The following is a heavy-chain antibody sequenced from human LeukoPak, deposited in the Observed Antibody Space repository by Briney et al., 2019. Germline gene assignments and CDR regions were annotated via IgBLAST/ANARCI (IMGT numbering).Heavy chain of an antibody. J-gene: IGHJ4*02. Sequence: GGSLRLSCAASGFTFSSYAMSWVRQAPGKGLEWVSAISGSGDSTYYADSVKGRFTISRDNSKNTLYLQMNSLRAEDTAVYYCARETARQYYFDYWGQGTLVTVSS. V-gene: IGHV3-23*01. CDR3: ARETARQYYFDY. CDR1: GFTFSSYA. CDR2: ISGSGDST.